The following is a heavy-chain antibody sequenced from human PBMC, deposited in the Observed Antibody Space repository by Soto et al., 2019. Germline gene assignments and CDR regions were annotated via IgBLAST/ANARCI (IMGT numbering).Heavy chain of an antibody. V-gene: IGHV1-69*13. D-gene: IGHD3-22*01. CDR2: IIPIFGTA. Sequence: SVKVSCKASGGTFSSYAISWVRQAPGQGLEWMGGIIPIFGTANYAKKFQGRVTITADESTSTAYMELSSLRSEDTAVYYCARSFSAYYYDSSGPDGMDVWGQGTTVTVSS. CDR1: GGTFSSYA. J-gene: IGHJ6*02. CDR3: ARSFSAYYYDSSGPDGMDV.